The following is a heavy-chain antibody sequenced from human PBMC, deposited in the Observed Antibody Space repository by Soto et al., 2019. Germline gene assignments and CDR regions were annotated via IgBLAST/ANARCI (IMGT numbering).Heavy chain of an antibody. Sequence: QLQLQESGSGLVKPSQTLSLTCAVSGDSIRNGDYSWSWFRQPPGKRPEWIGHIYHRGNTYYNPSSKNRGTISVDTSKTQFSLKLTSVIAADKAVYYCARTTDYYDTSGTYTWFDPWGQGIMVTVAS. V-gene: IGHV4-30-2*01. CDR1: GDSIRNGDYS. J-gene: IGHJ5*02. D-gene: IGHD3-22*01. CDR2: IYHRGNT. CDR3: ARTTDYYDTSGTYTWFDP.